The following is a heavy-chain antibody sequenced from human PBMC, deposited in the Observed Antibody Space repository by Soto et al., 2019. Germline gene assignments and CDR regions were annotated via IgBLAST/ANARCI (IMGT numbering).Heavy chain of an antibody. CDR3: AREGVGATTPLDYYYYYMDV. J-gene: IGHJ6*03. CDR2: INAGNGNT. V-gene: IGHV1-3*01. D-gene: IGHD5-12*01. CDR1: GYTFTSYA. Sequence: ASVKVSCKTSGYTFTSYAMHWVRQAPGQRLEWMGWINAGNGNTKYSQKFQGRVTITRDTSASTAYMELSSLRSEDTAVYYCAREGVGATTPLDYYYYYMDVWGKGTTVPVS.